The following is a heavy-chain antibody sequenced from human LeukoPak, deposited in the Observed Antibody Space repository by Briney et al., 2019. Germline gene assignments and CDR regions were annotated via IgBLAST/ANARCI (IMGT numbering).Heavy chain of an antibody. CDR3: AQGDWADV. CDR2: ISNSGGRT. J-gene: IGHJ6*04. Sequence: PGGSLRLSCAASGFIFSHYAMTWVRQAPGRGLEWVSTISNSGGRTDYADSDRGRFTVSRDNSRNTVFVQMKSLTAEDTGVYYCAQGDWADVWGKGTTVTVSS. D-gene: IGHD3-9*01. V-gene: IGHV3-23*01. CDR1: GFIFSHYA.